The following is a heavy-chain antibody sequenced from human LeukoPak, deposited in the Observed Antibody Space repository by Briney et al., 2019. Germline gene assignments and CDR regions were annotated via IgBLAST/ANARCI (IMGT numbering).Heavy chain of an antibody. CDR1: GFSFRSHW. J-gene: IGHJ4*02. CDR2: TDSDGSDI. Sequence: PGGSLRLSCAASGFSFRSHWMHWVRQAPAKGLVWVSRTDSDGSDISYADSVKGRFTISRDNSKKMLYLQLSSLGAEDTAVYFCAKGGPDPGENYYFDYWGQGTLVTVSS. CDR3: AKGGPDPGENYYFDY. V-gene: IGHV3-74*01. D-gene: IGHD3-10*01.